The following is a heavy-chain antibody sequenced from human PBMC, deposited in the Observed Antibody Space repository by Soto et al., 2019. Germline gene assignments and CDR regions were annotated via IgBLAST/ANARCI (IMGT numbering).Heavy chain of an antibody. J-gene: IGHJ6*02. CDR1: GGTFSSYA. CDR2: IIPIFGTA. D-gene: IGHD1-7*01. CDR3: ASQPGTTDGRGWDYYYYYGMDV. Sequence: SVKVSCKASGGTFSSYAISWVRQAPGQGLEWMGGIIPIFGTANYAQKFQGRVTITADESTSTAYMELSSLRSEDTAVYYCASQPGTTDGRGWDYYYYYGMDVWGQGTTVTVSS. V-gene: IGHV1-69*13.